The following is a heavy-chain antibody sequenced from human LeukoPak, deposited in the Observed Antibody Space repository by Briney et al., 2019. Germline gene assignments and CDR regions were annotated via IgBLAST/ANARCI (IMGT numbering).Heavy chain of an antibody. D-gene: IGHD2-15*01. CDR2: IFYSGNT. Sequence: SETLSLTCTVSGCSISSGAYYWSWIRQHPGKGLEWIGYIFYSGNTYYNPSLKSRVTISVDTSKNQFSLTLSSVTAADTAVYYCARARDCSGGTCYQFNWFDPWGQGTLVTVSS. V-gene: IGHV4-31*03. CDR1: GCSISSGAYY. J-gene: IGHJ5*02. CDR3: ARARDCSGGTCYQFNWFDP.